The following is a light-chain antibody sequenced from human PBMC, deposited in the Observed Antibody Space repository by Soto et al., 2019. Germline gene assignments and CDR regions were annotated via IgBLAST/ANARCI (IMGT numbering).Light chain of an antibody. CDR2: YDS. CDR1: NIGSKS. Sequence: SYELTQPPSVSVAPGKTARITCGGNNIGSKSVHWYQQKPGQASVLVIYYDSDRPSGMPERFSGSNSWNTANLTISRVESGNEAEYYCQLWDSSSDHPFGGGTKLAVL. CDR3: QLWDSSSDHP. J-gene: IGLJ2*01. V-gene: IGLV3-21*04.